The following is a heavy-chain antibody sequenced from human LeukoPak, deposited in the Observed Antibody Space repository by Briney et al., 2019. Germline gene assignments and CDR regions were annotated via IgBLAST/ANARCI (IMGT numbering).Heavy chain of an antibody. J-gene: IGHJ3*01. CDR2: IKSDGSST. CDR3: VKEGVVCSSTSCYLAAFDV. CDR1: GFTFSSYW. Sequence: GGSLRLSCGASGFTFSSYWMHWVRQAPGQGLVWVSRIKSDGSSTAYADSVKGRFTTSRDNAKNTLSLQMNSLRAEDTAVYYCVKEGVVCSSTSCYLAAFDVWGQGTMVTVSS. V-gene: IGHV3-74*01. D-gene: IGHD2-2*01.